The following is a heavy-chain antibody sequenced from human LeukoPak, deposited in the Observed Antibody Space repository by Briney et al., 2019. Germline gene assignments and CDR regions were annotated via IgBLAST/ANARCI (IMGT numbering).Heavy chain of an antibody. V-gene: IGHV3-30-3*01. CDR1: GFTFSSYA. D-gene: IGHD1-26*01. J-gene: IGHJ3*02. Sequence: GRSLRLSCAASGFTFSSYAMHWVRQAPGKGLEWVAVKSYDGSNKYYADSVKGRFTISRDNSKNTLYLQMNSLRAEDTAVYYCARAPTGPPVGPDAFDIWGQGTMVTVSS. CDR2: KSYDGSNK. CDR3: ARAPTGPPVGPDAFDI.